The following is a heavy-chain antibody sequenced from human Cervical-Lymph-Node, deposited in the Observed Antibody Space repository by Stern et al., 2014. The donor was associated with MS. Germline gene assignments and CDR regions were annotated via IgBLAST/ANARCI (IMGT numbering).Heavy chain of an antibody. J-gene: IGHJ6*02. CDR1: GFTFSSYS. CDR2: ISSSSSYI. Sequence: EVQLVESGGGLVKPGGSLRLSCAASGFTFSSYSMNWVRQAPGKGLEWVSSISSSSSYIYYADSVKGRFPISRDNAKNSLYLQMNSLRAEDTAVYYCARDYYYDSSGYYYYYYGMDVWGQGTTVTVSS. D-gene: IGHD3-22*01. CDR3: ARDYYYDSSGYYYYYYGMDV. V-gene: IGHV3-21*01.